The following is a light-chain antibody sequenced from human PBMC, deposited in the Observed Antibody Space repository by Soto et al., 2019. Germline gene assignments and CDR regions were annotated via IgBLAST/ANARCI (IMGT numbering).Light chain of an antibody. J-gene: IGKJ4*01. V-gene: IGKV3-11*01. CDR3: QHRSNWLA. CDR1: QNIKTN. CDR2: DAS. Sequence: EIVMTQSPATLSVSPGERATLSCRASQNIKTNLACYQHKPGQAPRLLIYDASNRATGIPARFSGSGSGTDFTLTITSLEPEDFAVYYCQHRSNWLAFGGGTKVDIK.